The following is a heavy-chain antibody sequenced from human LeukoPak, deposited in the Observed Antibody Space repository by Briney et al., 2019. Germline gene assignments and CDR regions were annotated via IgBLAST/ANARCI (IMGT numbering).Heavy chain of an antibody. CDR3: AREEPEADYDFWSGLGAFDI. D-gene: IGHD3-3*01. CDR2: ISTYNGNT. Sequence: ASVKVSCKASGYSFTSYGISWVRQAPGQGLEWMGWISTYNGNTNYAQKLQGRVTMPTDTSTSTAYMELRSLRSDDTAVYYCAREEPEADYDFWSGLGAFDIWGQGTMVTVSS. CDR1: GYSFTSYG. V-gene: IGHV1-18*01. J-gene: IGHJ3*02.